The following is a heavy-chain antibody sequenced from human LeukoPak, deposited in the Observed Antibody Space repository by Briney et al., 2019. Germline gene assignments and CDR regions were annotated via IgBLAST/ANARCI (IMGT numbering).Heavy chain of an antibody. CDR1: GFTFSSYS. CDR2: ISSSSSYI. V-gene: IGHV3-21*01. J-gene: IGHJ5*02. Sequence: PGGSLRLSCAASGFTFSSYSMNWVRQAPGKGLEWVSSISSSSSYIYYADSVKGRFTISRDNAKNSLYLQMNSLRAEDTAVYYCARAVPGYSSSWQEVHWFDPWGQGTLVTVSS. D-gene: IGHD6-13*01. CDR3: ARAVPGYSSSWQEVHWFDP.